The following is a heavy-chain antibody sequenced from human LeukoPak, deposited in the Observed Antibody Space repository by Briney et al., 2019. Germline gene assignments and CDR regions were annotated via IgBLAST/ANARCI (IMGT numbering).Heavy chain of an antibody. CDR3: ARDHNIAVAVSWFDP. Sequence: GASVKVSCKASGYTFTSYYMHWVRQAPGQGLEWMGIINPSGGSTSYAQKFQGRVTMTRDTSTSTVYMELSSLRSEDTAVYYCARDHNIAVAVSWFDPWGQGTLVTVSS. CDR1: GYTFTSYY. J-gene: IGHJ5*02. CDR2: INPSGGST. V-gene: IGHV1-46*01. D-gene: IGHD6-19*01.